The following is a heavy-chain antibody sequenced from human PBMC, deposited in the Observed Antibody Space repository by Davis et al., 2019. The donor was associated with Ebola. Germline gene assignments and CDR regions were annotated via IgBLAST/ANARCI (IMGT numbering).Heavy chain of an antibody. CDR2: ISAYNGNT. CDR3: ARDPVGGSGWYDY. CDR1: GGTFSSYT. V-gene: IGHV1-18*01. J-gene: IGHJ4*02. Sequence: ASVKVSCKASGGTFSSYTISWVRQAPGQGLEWMGWISAYNGNTNYAQKLQGRVTMTTDTSTNTAYMELRSLRSDDTAVYYCARDPVGGSGWYDYWGQGTLVTVSS. D-gene: IGHD6-19*01.